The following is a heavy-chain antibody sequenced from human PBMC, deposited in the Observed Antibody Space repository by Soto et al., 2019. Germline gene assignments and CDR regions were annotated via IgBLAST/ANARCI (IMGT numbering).Heavy chain of an antibody. V-gene: IGHV3-23*01. CDR2: ISPSAGTT. J-gene: IGHJ4*02. CDR1: GFIFRNYA. D-gene: IGHD1-7*01. Sequence: RLSCAGSGFIFRNYAMSWVRQAPGKGLEWVSGISPSAGTTYYEDSVKGRFTISRDNSKNTLYLQLNSLRAEDTAIYFCAKDRITGTTSWFFDYWGQGTLVTVSS. CDR3: AKDRITGTTSWFFDY.